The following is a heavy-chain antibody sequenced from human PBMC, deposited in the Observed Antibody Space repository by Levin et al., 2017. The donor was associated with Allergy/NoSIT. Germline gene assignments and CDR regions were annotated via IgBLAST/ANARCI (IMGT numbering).Heavy chain of an antibody. CDR2: ISSSSSYT. CDR1: GFTFSDYY. Sequence: GGSLRLSCAASGFTFSDYYMSRIRQAPGKGLEWVSYISSSSSYTNYADSVKGRFTISRDNAKNSLYLQMNSLRAEDTAVYYCARDQGYCSGGSCYSSAFDIWGQGTMVTVSS. V-gene: IGHV3-11*05. J-gene: IGHJ3*02. CDR3: ARDQGYCSGGSCYSSAFDI. D-gene: IGHD2-15*01.